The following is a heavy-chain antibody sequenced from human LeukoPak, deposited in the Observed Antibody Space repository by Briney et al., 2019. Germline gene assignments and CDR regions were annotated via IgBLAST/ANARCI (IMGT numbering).Heavy chain of an antibody. Sequence: WGSLSLSCAASGFTFSSYGMSWVRQAPGKGLEWVSAISGSGGSTYYADSVKGRFTVSRDNSKNTVYLQMNSLRAEDTAVYFCAKGGGYCSSGSCFSGYAFYMDVRGKGTTVTISS. CDR2: ISGSGGST. D-gene: IGHD2-15*01. V-gene: IGHV3-23*01. CDR3: AKGGGYCSSGSCFSGYAFYMDV. CDR1: GFTFSSYG. J-gene: IGHJ6*03.